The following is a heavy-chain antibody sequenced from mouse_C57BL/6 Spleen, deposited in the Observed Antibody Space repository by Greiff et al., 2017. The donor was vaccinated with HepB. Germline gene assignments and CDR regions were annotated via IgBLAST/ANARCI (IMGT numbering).Heavy chain of an antibody. CDR1: GFTFSSYT. V-gene: IGHV5-9*01. Sequence: DVMLVESGGGLVKPGGSLKLSCAASGFTFSSYTMSWVRQTPEKRLEWVATISGGGGNIYYPDSVKGRFTISRDNAKNTLYLQMSSLRSEDTALYYCARLHDYGSSDVRYFDVWGTGTTVTVSS. CDR3: ARLHDYGSSDVRYFDV. CDR2: ISGGGGNI. D-gene: IGHD1-1*01. J-gene: IGHJ1*03.